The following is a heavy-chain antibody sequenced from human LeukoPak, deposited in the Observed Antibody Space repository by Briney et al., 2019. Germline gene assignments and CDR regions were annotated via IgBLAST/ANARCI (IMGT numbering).Heavy chain of an antibody. Sequence: SETLSLTCTVSGGSISSYYWSWIQQPAGKGLEWIGCIYTSGSTNYNPSLKSRVTMSVDTSKNQFSLKLSSVTAADTAVYYCARDGSYYDFWSGYPYYYYMDVWGKGTTVTVSS. CDR2: IYTSGST. J-gene: IGHJ6*03. CDR1: GGSISSYY. D-gene: IGHD3-3*01. CDR3: ARDGSYYDFWSGYPYYYYMDV. V-gene: IGHV4-4*07.